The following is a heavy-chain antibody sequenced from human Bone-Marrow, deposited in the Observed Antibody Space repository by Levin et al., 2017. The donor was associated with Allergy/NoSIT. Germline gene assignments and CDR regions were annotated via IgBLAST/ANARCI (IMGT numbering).Heavy chain of an antibody. CDR3: ARQLGNFWSGYYDAFAI. D-gene: IGHD3-3*01. CDR2: IGSSGSTI. Sequence: PGGSLRLSCAASGFTFSSYEMNWVRQAPGKGLEWVSYIGSSGSTIYYADSVKGRFTISRDNAKNSLYLQMNSLRAEDTAVYYCARQLGNFWSGYYDAFAIWGQGTMVTVSS. CDR1: GFTFSSYE. J-gene: IGHJ3*02. V-gene: IGHV3-48*03.